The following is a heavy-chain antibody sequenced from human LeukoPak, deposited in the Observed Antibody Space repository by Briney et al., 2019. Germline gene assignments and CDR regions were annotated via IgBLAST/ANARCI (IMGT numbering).Heavy chain of an antibody. D-gene: IGHD6-19*01. Sequence: GGSLRLSCAASGFTFSSYAMHWVRQAPGKGLEWVAVISYDGSNKYYADSVKGRFTISRDNSKNTLYLQMNSLRAEDTAVYYCARDQVAALGVLGYWGQGTLVTVPS. CDR2: ISYDGSNK. CDR3: ARDQVAALGVLGY. J-gene: IGHJ4*02. V-gene: IGHV3-30*04. CDR1: GFTFSSYA.